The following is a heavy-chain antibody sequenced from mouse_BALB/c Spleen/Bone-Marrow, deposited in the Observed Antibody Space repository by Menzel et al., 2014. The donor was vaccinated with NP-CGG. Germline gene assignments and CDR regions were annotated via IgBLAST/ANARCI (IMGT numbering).Heavy chain of an antibody. J-gene: IGHJ2*01. CDR3: APLTGTFDY. CDR2: IDPANDNP. D-gene: IGHD4-1*01. Sequence: EVQLQQSGAELVKPAASVKLSCTASGFNITDTYMHWVKQRPEQGLEWIGRIDPANDNPQYDPKLQDKATITADTSSNTAYLQLSSPTSEDTAVYYCAPLTGTFDYWGQGTTLTVS. CDR1: GFNITDTY. V-gene: IGHV14-3*02.